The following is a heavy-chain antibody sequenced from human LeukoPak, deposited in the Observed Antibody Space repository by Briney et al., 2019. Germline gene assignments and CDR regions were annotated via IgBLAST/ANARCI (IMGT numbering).Heavy chain of an antibody. CDR3: ARRGPTGYSSGWSFDY. D-gene: IGHD6-19*01. V-gene: IGHV4-34*01. J-gene: IGHJ4*02. CDR2: INHSGST. CDR1: GGSFSGYY. Sequence: SETLSLTCAVYGGSFSGYYWSWIRQPPGKGLEWIGEINHSGSTNYNPSLKSRVTISVDTSKNQFSLKLSSVTAADTAVYYCARRGPTGYSSGWSFDYWGQGTLVTVSS.